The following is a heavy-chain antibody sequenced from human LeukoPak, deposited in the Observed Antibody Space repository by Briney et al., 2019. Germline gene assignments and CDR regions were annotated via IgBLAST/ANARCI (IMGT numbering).Heavy chain of an antibody. Sequence: VASVKVSCKASGYTFTGYYMHWVRQAPGQGLEWMGWINPNSGGTNYAQKFQGRVTMTRDTSTSTAYMELSRLRSDDTAVYYCARSAPHYCCGGSCYLLNWGQGTLVNVSS. J-gene: IGHJ4*02. CDR3: ARSAPHYCCGGSCYLLN. V-gene: IGHV1-2*02. D-gene: IGHD2-15*01. CDR1: GYTFTGYY. CDR2: INPNSGGT.